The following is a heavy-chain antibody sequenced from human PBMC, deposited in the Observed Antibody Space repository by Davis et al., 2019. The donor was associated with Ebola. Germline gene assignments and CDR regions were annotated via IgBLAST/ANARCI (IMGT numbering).Heavy chain of an antibody. J-gene: IGHJ4*02. D-gene: IGHD5-18*01. Sequence: GGSLRLSCAASGFTFSDYYMSWIRQAPGKGLEWVSVIYSGGSTYYADSVKGRFTISRHNSKNTLYLQMNSLRAEDTAVYYCASRSTANPSWGQGTLVTVSS. CDR1: GFTFSDYY. V-gene: IGHV3-53*04. CDR3: ASRSTANPS. CDR2: IYSGGST.